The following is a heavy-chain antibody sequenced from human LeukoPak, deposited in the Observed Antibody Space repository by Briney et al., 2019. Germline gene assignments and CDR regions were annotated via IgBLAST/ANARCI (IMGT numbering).Heavy chain of an antibody. V-gene: IGHV4-59*01. D-gene: IGHD2-2*01. CDR1: GGSISSYY. CDR2: ISYSGDI. Sequence: SETLSLTCTVSGGSISSYYWSWIRQPPGKGLEWIAYISYSGDITYNPSLKGRVTISIDSSKNQFSPYLRSVTAADTAVYYCARRISTMTQFDYWGQGTLVTVSS. J-gene: IGHJ4*02. CDR3: ARRISTMTQFDY.